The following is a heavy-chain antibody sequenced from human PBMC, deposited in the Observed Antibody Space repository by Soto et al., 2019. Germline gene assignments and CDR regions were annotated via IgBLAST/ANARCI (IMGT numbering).Heavy chain of an antibody. Sequence: GASVKVSCKASGYTFTSYGISWVRQAPGQGLEWMGWISAYNGNTNYAQKLQGRVTMTTDTSTSTAYMELRSLRSDDTAVYYCARFMSYYYDSSGYYASVWGQGTLVTVSS. CDR2: ISAYNGNT. V-gene: IGHV1-18*01. CDR1: GYTFTSYG. J-gene: IGHJ4*02. D-gene: IGHD3-22*01. CDR3: ARFMSYYYDSSGYYASV.